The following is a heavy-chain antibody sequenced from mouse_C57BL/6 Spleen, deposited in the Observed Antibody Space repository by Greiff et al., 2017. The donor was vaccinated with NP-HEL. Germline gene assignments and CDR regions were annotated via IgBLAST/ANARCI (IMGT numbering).Heavy chain of an antibody. D-gene: IGHD1-1*01. Sequence: QVQLQQSGAELVKPGASVKMSCKASGYTFTTYPIEWMKQNHGKSLEWIGNFHPYNDDTKYNEKFKGKATLTVEKSSSTVYLELSRLTSYDSAVYYCAMGYYGSSLFAYWGQGTLVTVSA. CDR2: FHPYNDDT. CDR1: GYTFTTYP. V-gene: IGHV1-47*01. CDR3: AMGYYGSSLFAY. J-gene: IGHJ3*01.